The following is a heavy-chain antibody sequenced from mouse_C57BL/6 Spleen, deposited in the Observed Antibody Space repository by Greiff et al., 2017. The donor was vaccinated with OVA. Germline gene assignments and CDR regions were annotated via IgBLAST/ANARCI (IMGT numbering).Heavy chain of an antibody. CDR1: GFSFNTYA. V-gene: IGHV10-1*01. CDR2: IRSKSNNYAT. J-gene: IGHJ3*01. CDR3: VRRDGSSYGFAY. Sequence: EVKVVESGGGLVQPKGSLKLSCAASGFSFNTYAMNWVRQAPGKGLEWVARIRSKSNNYATYYADSVKDRFTISRDDSESMLYLQMNNLKTEDTAMYYCVRRDGSSYGFAYWGQGTLVTVSA. D-gene: IGHD1-1*01.